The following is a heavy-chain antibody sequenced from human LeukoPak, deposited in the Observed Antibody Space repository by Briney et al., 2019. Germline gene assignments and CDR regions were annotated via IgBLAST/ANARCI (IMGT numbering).Heavy chain of an antibody. CDR2: INHSGST. V-gene: IGHV4-34*01. Sequence: PSETLSLTCAVYGGSFSGYYWSWIRQPPGKGLEWIGEINHSGSTNYNPSLKSRVTISVDTSKNQFSLKLSSVTAADTAVYYCAILGYCSGGSCYPGRYYYYMDVWGKGTTVTISS. J-gene: IGHJ6*03. CDR1: GGSFSGYY. CDR3: AILGYCSGGSCYPGRYYYYMDV. D-gene: IGHD2-15*01.